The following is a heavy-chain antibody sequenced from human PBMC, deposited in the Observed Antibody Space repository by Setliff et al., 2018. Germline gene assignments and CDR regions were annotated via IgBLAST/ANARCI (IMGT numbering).Heavy chain of an antibody. CDR1: GFTFSSYA. V-gene: IGHV3-23*01. J-gene: IGHJ4*02. Sequence: GSLRLSCAASGFTFSSYAMSWVRQAPGKGLEWVSKITASADNTYYADSVKGRFTISRDNSKNTLYLQMNSLRAEDTAVYYCATGQQLGYWGQGTLVTVSS. D-gene: IGHD6-13*01. CDR3: ATGQQLGY. CDR2: ITASADNT.